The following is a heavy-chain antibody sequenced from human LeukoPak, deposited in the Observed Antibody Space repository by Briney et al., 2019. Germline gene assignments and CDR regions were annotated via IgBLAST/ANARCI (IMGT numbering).Heavy chain of an antibody. D-gene: IGHD6-13*01. CDR3: AKDRRQSIAAAFDP. CDR1: GFTFSSYA. J-gene: IGHJ5*02. Sequence: SGGSLRLSCAASGFTFSSYAMHWVRQAPGKGLEWVAVISYDGSNKYYADSVKGRFTISRDNSKNTLYLQMNSLRAEDTAVYYCAKDRRQSIAAAFDPWGQGTLVTVSS. V-gene: IGHV3-30-3*01. CDR2: ISYDGSNK.